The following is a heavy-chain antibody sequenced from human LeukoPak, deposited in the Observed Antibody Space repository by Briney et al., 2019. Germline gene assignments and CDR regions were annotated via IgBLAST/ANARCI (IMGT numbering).Heavy chain of an antibody. D-gene: IGHD4-17*01. J-gene: IGHJ4*02. CDR2: VHYSGST. CDR1: GGSISDYY. V-gene: IGHV4-59*01. CDR3: ARHFNYGDYNFDY. Sequence: SETLSLTCTVSGGSISDYYWSWIRQPPGKGLEWIGYVHYSGSTNYNPSLKSRVTISIDTSNNQFALKLSAVTAAETAVYYCARHFNYGDYNFDYWGQGTLVTVSS.